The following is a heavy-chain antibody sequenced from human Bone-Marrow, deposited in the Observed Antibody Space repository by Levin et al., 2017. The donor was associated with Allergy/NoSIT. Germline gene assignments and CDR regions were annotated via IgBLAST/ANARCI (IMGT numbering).Heavy chain of an antibody. D-gene: IGHD3-9*01. V-gene: IGHV2-26*01. Sequence: SGPTLVKPTETLTLTCTVSGFSLNNPRMGVTWIRQPPGKALEWLAHIFSNDEKSYNTSLRSRLTISRDTSKGQVVLTLTNVDPVDTATYFCARMLGAIIAPDSWGQGTLVTVSS. CDR3: ARMLGAIIAPDS. J-gene: IGHJ4*02. CDR1: GFSLNNPRMG. CDR2: IFSNDEK.